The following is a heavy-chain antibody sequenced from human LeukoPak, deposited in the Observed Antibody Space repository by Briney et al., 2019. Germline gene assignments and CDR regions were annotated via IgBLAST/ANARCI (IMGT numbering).Heavy chain of an antibody. D-gene: IGHD6-19*01. J-gene: IGHJ4*02. CDR1: GFTFSSYA. V-gene: IGHV3-30*04. CDR2: ISYDGSNK. CDR3: AKAAHSSGWDAFDY. Sequence: PGGSLRLSCAASGFTFSSYAMHWVRQAPGKGLEWVAVISYDGSNKYYADSVKGRFTISRDNSKNTLYLQMNSLRAEDTAVYYCAKAAHSSGWDAFDYWGQGTLVTVPS.